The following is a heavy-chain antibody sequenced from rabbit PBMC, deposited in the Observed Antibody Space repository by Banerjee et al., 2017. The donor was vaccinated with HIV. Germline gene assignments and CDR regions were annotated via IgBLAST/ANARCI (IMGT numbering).Heavy chain of an antibody. CDR1: GFDFSSNA. Sequence: QEQLVESGGGLVQPEGSLTLTCKASGFDFSSNAMCWVRQAPGKGPEWIASIDSGSSGTTYYASWAKGRFTGSKTSSTTVTLQMTSLTAADTATYFCARDPQFTSGDGYYGFWDLWGPGTLVTVS. V-gene: IGHV1S45*01. J-gene: IGHJ4*01. CDR2: IDSGSSGTT. CDR3: ARDPQFTSGDGYYGFWDL. D-gene: IGHD1-1*01.